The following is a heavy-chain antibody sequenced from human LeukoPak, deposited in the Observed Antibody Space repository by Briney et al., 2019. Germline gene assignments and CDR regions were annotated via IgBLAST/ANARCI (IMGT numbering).Heavy chain of an antibody. CDR2: IYYSGTT. V-gene: IGHV4-38-2*02. CDR3: VRDRGYCDGGTCHIFDS. Sequence: PSETLSLTCTVSGYSISSGYYWGWIRQPPGKGLEWIGEIYYSGTTKYNPSLKSRVTISVDKSNSQFSLKVTSVTAADTAVYYCVRDRGYCDGGTCHIFDSWGQGILVTVSS. D-gene: IGHD2-15*01. J-gene: IGHJ4*02. CDR1: GYSISSGYY.